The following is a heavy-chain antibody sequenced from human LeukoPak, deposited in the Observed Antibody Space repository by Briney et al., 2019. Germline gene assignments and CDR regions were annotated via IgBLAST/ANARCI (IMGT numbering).Heavy chain of an antibody. CDR3: AREGRSHPYYYYMDV. Sequence: ASVKVSCKASGYTFTSYDINWVRQATGQGLEWMGWMNPNSGNTGYAQKFQGRVTITRNTSKSTAYMELSSLRSEDTAVYYCAREGRSHPYYYYMDVWGKGTTVTVSS. CDR2: MNPNSGNT. J-gene: IGHJ6*03. D-gene: IGHD3-3*01. CDR1: GYTFTSYD. V-gene: IGHV1-8*03.